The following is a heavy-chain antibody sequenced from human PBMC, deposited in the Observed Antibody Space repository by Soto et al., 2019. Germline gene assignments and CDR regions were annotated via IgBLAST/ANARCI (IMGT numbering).Heavy chain of an antibody. Sequence: GGSLRLSCAASGFTFSSYAMSWVRQAPGKGLEWVSAISGSGGTTYYADSVKGRFTISRDNSKNTLFLQMNSLRVDDTAVYYCGKDTINGWTKNWFDPWGQGTLVTVSS. CDR2: ISGSGGTT. J-gene: IGHJ5*02. V-gene: IGHV3-23*01. CDR3: GKDTINGWTKNWFDP. D-gene: IGHD6-19*01. CDR1: GFTFSSYA.